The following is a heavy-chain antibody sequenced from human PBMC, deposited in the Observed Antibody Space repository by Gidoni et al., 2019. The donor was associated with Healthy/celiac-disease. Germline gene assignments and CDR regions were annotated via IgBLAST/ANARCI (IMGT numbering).Heavy chain of an antibody. Sequence: EVQLVESVGGLVKPGGSLRLSCAYSGFTFSSYSMNWVRQAPGKGLEWVSSISSSSSYIYYADSVKGRFTISRDNAKNSLYLQMNSLRAEDTAVYYCARDKFSYGNPDAFDIWGQGTMVTVSS. V-gene: IGHV3-21*01. CDR3: ARDKFSYGNPDAFDI. CDR1: GFTFSSYS. D-gene: IGHD5-18*01. CDR2: ISSSSSYI. J-gene: IGHJ3*02.